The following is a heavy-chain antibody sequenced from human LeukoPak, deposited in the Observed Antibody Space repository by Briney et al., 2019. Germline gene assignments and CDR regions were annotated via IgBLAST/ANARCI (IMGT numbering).Heavy chain of an antibody. CDR2: IIPIFGTA. J-gene: IGHJ4*02. D-gene: IGHD6-19*01. CDR3: ARDLKRGYSSGRYSWGTGSSNDY. Sequence: SVKVSCKASGGTFSSYAISWVRQAPGQGLEWMGGIIPIFGTANYAQKLQGRVTMTTDTSTSTAYMELRSLRSDDTAVYYCARDLKRGYSSGRYSWGTGSSNDYWGQGTLVTVSS. CDR1: GGTFSSYA. V-gene: IGHV1-69*05.